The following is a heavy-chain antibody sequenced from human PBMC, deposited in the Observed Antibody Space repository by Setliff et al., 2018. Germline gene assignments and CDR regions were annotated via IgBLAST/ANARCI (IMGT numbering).Heavy chain of an antibody. CDR3: ARVRNTQNGFFDY. D-gene: IGHD1-1*01. CDR2: IHYSGST. Sequence: SETLSLTCTVSGGSISSYYWSWIRQPPGKGLEWIGYIHYSGSTNYNPSLKSRVTISVDTSKNQFSLRLTSVTAADTAIYYCARVRNTQNGFFDYWSQGTLVTVSS. V-gene: IGHV4-59*12. J-gene: IGHJ4*02. CDR1: GGSISSYY.